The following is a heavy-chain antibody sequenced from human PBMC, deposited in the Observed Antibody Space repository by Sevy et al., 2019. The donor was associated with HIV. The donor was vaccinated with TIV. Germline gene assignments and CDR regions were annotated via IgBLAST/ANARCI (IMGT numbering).Heavy chain of an antibody. CDR1: GGTFSSYA. CDR2: IIPIFGTA. J-gene: IGHJ4*02. V-gene: IGHV1-69*06. CDR3: ARAPYYDILTGYLYFDY. Sequence: ASVKVSCKASGGTFSSYAISWVRQAPGQGLEWMGGIIPIFGTANYAQKFQGRVTITADKSTSTAYMELSSLRSEDTAVYYCARAPYYDILTGYLYFDYWGQGTLVIVSS. D-gene: IGHD3-9*01.